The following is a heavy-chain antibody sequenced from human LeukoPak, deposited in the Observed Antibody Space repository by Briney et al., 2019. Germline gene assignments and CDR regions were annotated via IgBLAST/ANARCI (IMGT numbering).Heavy chain of an antibody. CDR2: IYTSGGT. CDR3: ARRAATQFDY. Sequence: SETLSLTCTVSGGSISSYYWNWIRQPAGKGLEWIGRIYTSGGTNYNSSLKSRVTMSVDTSKNQFSLKLSSVTAADTAVYYCARRAATQFDYWGQGTLVTVSS. D-gene: IGHD1-26*01. V-gene: IGHV4-4*07. CDR1: GGSISSYY. J-gene: IGHJ4*02.